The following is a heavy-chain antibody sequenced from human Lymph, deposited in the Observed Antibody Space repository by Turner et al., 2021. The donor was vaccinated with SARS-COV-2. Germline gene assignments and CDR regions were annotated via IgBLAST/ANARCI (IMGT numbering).Heavy chain of an antibody. CDR1: GNSLSTYW. J-gene: IGHJ4*02. D-gene: IGHD3-3*01. Sequence: EVQLVQSGAEVKEPGESLKISCKAFGNSLSTYWVGWVRQMPGKGLEWMGIIYRADSDTRYSPSFQGQVTISADKSNNTAYLQWSSLKASDTARYFCARGRRAFGGEVVYGVQGTLVTVSS. CDR2: IYRADSDT. CDR3: ARGRRAFGGEVVY. V-gene: IGHV5-51*03.